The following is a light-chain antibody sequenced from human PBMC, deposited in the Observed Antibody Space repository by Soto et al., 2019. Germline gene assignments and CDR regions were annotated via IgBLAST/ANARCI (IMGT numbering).Light chain of an antibody. CDR3: QQYNFWPPLT. J-gene: IGKJ4*01. CDR2: DAS. CDR1: QSVNSN. V-gene: IGKV3-15*01. Sequence: EIVMTQSPATLSVSPGERATLSCRASQSVNSNLAWYRQKPGQAPRLLISDASTRATGVPARFSGSGSGTEFTLSNSSLQSEDSGIYYCQQYNFWPPLTFGGGTKVEIK.